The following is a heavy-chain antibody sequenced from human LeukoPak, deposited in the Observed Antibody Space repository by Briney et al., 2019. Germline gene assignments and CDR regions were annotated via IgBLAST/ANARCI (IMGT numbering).Heavy chain of an antibody. CDR3: ARDLGYCSSTSCYGEDY. CDR1: GFPCSSYS. V-gene: IGHV3-21*01. CDR2: ISSSSSYI. J-gene: IGHJ4*02. D-gene: IGHD2-2*01. Sequence: PGGSLRLSCAASGFPCSSYSMNWVRQAPGKGLEWVSSISSSSSYIYYADSVKGRFTISRDNAKNSLYLQMNSLRAEDTAVYYCARDLGYCSSTSCYGEDYWGQGTLVTVSS.